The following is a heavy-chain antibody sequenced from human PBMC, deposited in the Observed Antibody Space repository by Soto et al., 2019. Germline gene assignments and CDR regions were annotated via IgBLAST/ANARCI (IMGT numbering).Heavy chain of an antibody. D-gene: IGHD2-21*02. V-gene: IGHV4-30-2*01. CDR3: AREAVVTATIDY. J-gene: IGHJ4*02. CDR2: IYHSGST. CDR1: GGSISSGGYS. Sequence: PSETLSLTCAVSGGSISSGGYSWSWIRQPPGKGLEWIGYIYHSGSTYYNPSLKSRVTISVDRSKNQFSLKLSSVTAADTAVYYCAREAVVTATIDYWGQGTLVAVSS.